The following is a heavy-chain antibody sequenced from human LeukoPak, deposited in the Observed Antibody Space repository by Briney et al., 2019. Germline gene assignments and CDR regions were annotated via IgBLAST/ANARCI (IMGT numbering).Heavy chain of an antibody. CDR1: GYTFTSYG. CDR2: ISAYNGNT. V-gene: IGHV1-18*01. CDR3: ARGPSTIFGVAVDAFDI. J-gene: IGHJ3*02. Sequence: ASVKVSCKASGYTFTSYGISWVRQAPGQGLEWMGWISAYNGNTNYAQKLQGRVTMTTDTSTSTAYMELRSLRSDDTAVYYCARGPSTIFGVAVDAFDIWGQGTMVTVSS. D-gene: IGHD3-3*01.